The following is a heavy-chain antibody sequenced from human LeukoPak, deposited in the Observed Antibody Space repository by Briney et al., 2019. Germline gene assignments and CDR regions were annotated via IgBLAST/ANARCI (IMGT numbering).Heavy chain of an antibody. CDR3: ALLTTVTLYYYYGMDV. J-gene: IGHJ6*02. CDR1: GFTFSGYA. Sequence: GGSLRLSCAASGFTFSGYAMSWVRQAPGKGLEWVSAISGSGGSTYYADSVKGRFTISRDNSKNTLYLQMNSLRAEDTAVYYCALLTTVTLYYYYGMDVWGQGTTVTVSS. D-gene: IGHD4-17*01. V-gene: IGHV3-23*01. CDR2: ISGSGGST.